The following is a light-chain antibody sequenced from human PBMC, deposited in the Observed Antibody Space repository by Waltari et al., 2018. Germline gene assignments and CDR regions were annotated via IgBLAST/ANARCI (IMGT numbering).Light chain of an antibody. V-gene: IGKV1-5*03. CDR2: KAS. CDR1: QSISSW. J-gene: IGKJ2*01. CDR3: QQYSNYPYT. Sequence: DIQMTQSPSTLSASVGDTVTITCRASQSISSWLAWYQQKPGKAPKLLIHKASTLESGVPSRFSGSGSGTEFTLHIDSLLPDDFATYYCQQYSNYPYTFGQGTKLEI.